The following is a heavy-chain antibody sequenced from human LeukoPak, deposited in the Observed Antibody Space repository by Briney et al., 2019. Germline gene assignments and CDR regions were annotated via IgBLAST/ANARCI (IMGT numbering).Heavy chain of an antibody. V-gene: IGHV1-18*01. D-gene: IGHD4-17*01. CDR1: GYTFTSYG. Sequence: GASVKVSCKASGYTFTSYGISWVRQAPGQGLEWMGWISAHNGNTNYAQKLQGRVTMTTDTSTSTAYMELRSLRSDDTAVYYCARGGTYGDYLYYFDYWGQGTLVTVSS. CDR3: ARGGTYGDYLYYFDY. CDR2: ISAHNGNT. J-gene: IGHJ4*02.